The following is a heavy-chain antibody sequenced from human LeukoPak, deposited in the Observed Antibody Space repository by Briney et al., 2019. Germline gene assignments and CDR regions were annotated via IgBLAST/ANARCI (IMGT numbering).Heavy chain of an antibody. CDR3: ARDISVRDAAWWFNP. CDR2: INPTGGST. CDR1: GYTFNGYY. Sequence: ASVKVSCKSSGYTFNGYYMHWVRQAPGQGLEWMGVINPTGGSTSYAHKFQGRITLTRDMSTSTDYLELSSLRSDDTAVYYCARDISVRDAAWWFNPWGRGTLVTVSS. D-gene: IGHD5-24*01. V-gene: IGHV1-46*02. J-gene: IGHJ5*02.